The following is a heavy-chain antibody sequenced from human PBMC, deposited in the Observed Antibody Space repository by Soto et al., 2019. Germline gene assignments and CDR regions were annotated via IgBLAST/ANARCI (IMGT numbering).Heavy chain of an antibody. CDR3: ARGGRRSGSYADAFDI. V-gene: IGHV3-7*03. Sequence: PGGSLRLSCAASGFTFSTYWMSWVRQAPGKGLEWVANIKQDGSEKYYVDSVKCRFTISRDNAKNSLYLQMNSLRAEDTAVYYCARGGRRSGSYADAFDIWGQGTMVTVSS. J-gene: IGHJ3*02. CDR2: IKQDGSEK. CDR1: GFTFSTYW. D-gene: IGHD1-26*01.